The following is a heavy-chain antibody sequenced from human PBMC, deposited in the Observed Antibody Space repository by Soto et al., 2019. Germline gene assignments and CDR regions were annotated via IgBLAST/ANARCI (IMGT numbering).Heavy chain of an antibody. CDR1: GRSITSVNSY. V-gene: IGHV4-30-4*01. D-gene: IGHD2-15*01. CDR2: IYHSGST. J-gene: IGHJ4*02. Sequence: QVQLQESGPGQVKTSQTLSLTCTVSGRSITSVNSYWSWIRQSPGKGLEWIGFIYHSGSTYYNPSLKSRLTISIDTSKNQFSLNLSSVTAADTAVYYCARARMPNYFDYWGQGTLVAVSA. CDR3: ARARMPNYFDY.